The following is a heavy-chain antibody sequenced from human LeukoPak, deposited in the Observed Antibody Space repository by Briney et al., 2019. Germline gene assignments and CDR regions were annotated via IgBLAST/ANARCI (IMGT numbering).Heavy chain of an antibody. CDR1: GYTFTGYY. D-gene: IGHD1-26*01. Sequence: EASVKVSCKASGYTFTGYYMHWVRQAPGQGLEWMGWINPNSGGTNYTQKFQGRVTMTRDTSISTAYMELSRLRSDDTAVYYCARDHGRRGSPAGYWGQGTLVTVSS. J-gene: IGHJ4*02. V-gene: IGHV1-2*02. CDR3: ARDHGRRGSPAGY. CDR2: INPNSGGT.